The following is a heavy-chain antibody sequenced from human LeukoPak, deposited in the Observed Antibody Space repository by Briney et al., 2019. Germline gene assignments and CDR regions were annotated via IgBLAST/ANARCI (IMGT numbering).Heavy chain of an antibody. CDR2: ISSSGTI. D-gene: IGHD1-26*01. J-gene: IGHJ4*02. CDR3: ARWGVGDY. CDR1: GFIFSSYE. V-gene: IGHV3-48*03. Sequence: PGGSLRLSCAASGFIFSSYEMNWVRQAPGKGLEWVSYISSSGTIYYADSVKGRFTISRDNAKSSLYLQMNSLRVEDTAVYYCARWGVGDYWGQGTLVTVSS.